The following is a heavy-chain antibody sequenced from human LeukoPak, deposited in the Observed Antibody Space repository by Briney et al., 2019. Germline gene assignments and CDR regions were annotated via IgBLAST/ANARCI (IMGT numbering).Heavy chain of an antibody. CDR1: GFTFSSYW. Sequence: PGGSLRLSCAASGFTFSSYWMSWVRQAPGKGLEWVANIKKDGSEKYYVDSVKGRFTISRDNAKTSLYLQMNSLRAEDTAVYYCTRDAESRYYDSSGYPYWGQGTLVTVSS. D-gene: IGHD3-22*01. CDR3: TRDAESRYYDSSGYPY. J-gene: IGHJ4*02. CDR2: IKKDGSEK. V-gene: IGHV3-7*03.